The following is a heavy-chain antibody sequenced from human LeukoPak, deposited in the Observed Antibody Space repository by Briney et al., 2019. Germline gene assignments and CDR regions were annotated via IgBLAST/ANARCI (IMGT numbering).Heavy chain of an antibody. J-gene: IGHJ4*02. V-gene: IGHV4-39*02. CDR2: LYYSGST. Sequence: PSQTLSLTCTVSGGSIGSSTYWGWIRQPPGKGLEWIGSLYYSGSTYYNPSLKSRVTMSVDTSKNHFSLKLSSVTAADTAVYYCARRDGAPYYFDYWGQGTLVTVSS. CDR1: GGSIGSSTY. CDR3: ARRDGAPYYFDY. D-gene: IGHD4/OR15-4a*01.